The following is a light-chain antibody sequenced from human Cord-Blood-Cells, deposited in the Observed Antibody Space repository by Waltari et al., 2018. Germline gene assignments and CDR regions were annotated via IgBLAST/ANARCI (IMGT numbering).Light chain of an antibody. V-gene: IGLV3-19*01. CDR3: NSRDSSGNVV. J-gene: IGLJ2*01. CDR2: GKN. CDR1: SLRSYY. Sequence: SSELTQDPAVSVALGQTVRITSQGDSLRSYYARWYQQKPGQAPVLVIYGKNNRPSGIPDRVSGSSSGNTASLTITGAQAEDEADYYCNSRDSSGNVVFGGGTKLTVL.